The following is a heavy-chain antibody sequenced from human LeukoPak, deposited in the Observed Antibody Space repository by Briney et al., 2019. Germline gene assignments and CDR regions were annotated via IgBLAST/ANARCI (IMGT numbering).Heavy chain of an antibody. Sequence: GGSLRLSCAASGFTFSSYAMSWVRQAPGKGLEWVSDISGSGGSTYYADSVKGRFTISRDNSKNTLYLQMNSLRAEDTAVYYCAKDWTDIVVVVAAIPGPFDYWGQGTLVTVSS. CDR3: AKDWTDIVVVVAAIPGPFDY. CDR2: ISGSGGST. J-gene: IGHJ4*02. V-gene: IGHV3-23*01. D-gene: IGHD2-15*01. CDR1: GFTFSSYA.